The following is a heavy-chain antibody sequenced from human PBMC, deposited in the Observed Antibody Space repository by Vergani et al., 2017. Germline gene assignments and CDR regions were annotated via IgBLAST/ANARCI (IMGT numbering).Heavy chain of an antibody. J-gene: IGHJ6*02. CDR2: IKSTFDRGTT. CDR3: TTDPRYCGDVSCCWLRDHHYYGMDV. V-gene: IGHV3-15*07. CDR1: GFSFRNAW. Sequence: EVQLVESGGGIVKPGGSLRLSCVASGFSFRNAWMNWVRRTPGKGLEWVGRIKSTFDRGTTDYAAAVKGRFTISRDDSKNTLFLQMNGLKTEDIGVYYCTTDPRYCGDVSCCWLRDHHYYGMDVWVQGTTVTVSS. D-gene: IGHD2-21*01.